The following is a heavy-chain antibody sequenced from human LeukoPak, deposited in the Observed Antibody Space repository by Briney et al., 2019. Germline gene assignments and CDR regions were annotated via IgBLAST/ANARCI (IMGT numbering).Heavy chain of an antibody. CDR1: GFTFSSYA. V-gene: IGHV4-34*01. CDR2: INHSGST. CDR3: ARGSSAVAHTDAFDI. D-gene: IGHD6-19*01. J-gene: IGHJ3*02. Sequence: GSLRLSCAASGFTFSSYAMSWIRQPPGKGLEWIGEINHSGSTNYNPSLKSRVTISVDTSKNQFSLKLSSVTAADTAVYYCARGSSAVAHTDAFDIWGQGTMVTVSS.